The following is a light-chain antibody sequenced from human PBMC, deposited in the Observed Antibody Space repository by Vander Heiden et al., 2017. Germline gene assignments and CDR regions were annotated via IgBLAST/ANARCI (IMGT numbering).Light chain of an antibody. CDR2: KAS. J-gene: IGKJ1*01. CDR3: QQYNSYSGT. CDR1: QSISSW. V-gene: IGKV1-5*03. Sequence: DIQMTQSPSTLSASVGDRVTSTCRARQSISSWLAWYQQKPGKAPKLLIYKASSLESGVPSRFSGSGSGTEFTLTMSSLQPDDFATYYCQQYNSYSGTFGQGTKVEIK.